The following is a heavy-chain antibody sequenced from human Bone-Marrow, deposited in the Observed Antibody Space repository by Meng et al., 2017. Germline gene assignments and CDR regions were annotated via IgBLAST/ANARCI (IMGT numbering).Heavy chain of an antibody. D-gene: IGHD2-8*01. CDR3: ATRGNLYLNC. J-gene: IGHJ4*02. CDR2: INRYSGNT. Sequence: QGQLVQSGAEVKKAGASVKVSCNASRYTLTSDGFSWVRQAPGQGLEWMGWINRYSGNTDYAQKFQGRVAMTTDTSTSTAYMELTSLRSDDTAVYYCATRGNLYLNCWGQGTLVTVSS. V-gene: IGHV1-18*01. CDR1: RYTLTSDG.